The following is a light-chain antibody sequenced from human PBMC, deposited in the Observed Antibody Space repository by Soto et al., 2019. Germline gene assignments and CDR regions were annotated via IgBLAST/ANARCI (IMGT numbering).Light chain of an antibody. J-gene: IGKJ2*01. V-gene: IGKV1-5*03. CDR1: QSISSW. CDR2: KAS. Sequence: DIQMTQSPSTLSASVGDRVTITCRASQSISSWLAWYQQKPGKAPKVLIYKASSLESGVPSRFSGSGSGTEFTLTISSLQPDDFATYYCQQYHSLNTFGPRTKLEI. CDR3: QQYHSLNT.